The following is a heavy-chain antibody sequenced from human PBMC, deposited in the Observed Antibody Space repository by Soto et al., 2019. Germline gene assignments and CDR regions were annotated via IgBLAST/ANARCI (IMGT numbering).Heavy chain of an antibody. CDR3: ARGVTAGVDY. Sequence: QVQLVQSGAEVREPGASVKVSCKASGYSFPSLDINWVRQTTGQGREWMGWMQPSSGRTGYAQKFQGRVTMTRDTSINTAYMELSSPTSDDTACYYCARGVTAGVDYWGQGTLVTVSS. CDR2: MQPSSGRT. J-gene: IGHJ4*02. D-gene: IGHD1-26*01. V-gene: IGHV1-8*01. CDR1: GYSFPSLD.